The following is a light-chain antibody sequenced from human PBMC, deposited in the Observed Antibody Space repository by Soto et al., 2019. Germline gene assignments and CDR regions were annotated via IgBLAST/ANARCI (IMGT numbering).Light chain of an antibody. V-gene: IGKV3-20*01. Sequence: EIVLTQSPGTLSLSPGERATLSCRASQSVSSSYLAWYQQKPGQAPRLLIYGASIRATGIPDRFSGSGSGTDFTRTISRLENGEFAVYYCQQYDSSPLTFSGGTQVEVK. CDR1: QSVSSSY. CDR3: QQYDSSPLT. CDR2: GAS. J-gene: IGKJ4*01.